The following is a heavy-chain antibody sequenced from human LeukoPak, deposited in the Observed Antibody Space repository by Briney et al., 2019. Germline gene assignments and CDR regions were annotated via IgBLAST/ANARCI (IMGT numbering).Heavy chain of an antibody. CDR2: ISSSGSTI. J-gene: IGHJ6*02. CDR3: ARDYGSGSYIPYYYYGMDV. Sequence: GGSLRLSCAASGFTFSDYYMSWIRQAPGKGLEWVSYISSSGSTIYYADSVKGRFTISRDNAKNSLYLQMNSLRAEDTAVYYCARDYGSGSYIPYYYYGMDVWGQGTTVTVSS. D-gene: IGHD3-10*01. V-gene: IGHV3-11*01. CDR1: GFTFSDYY.